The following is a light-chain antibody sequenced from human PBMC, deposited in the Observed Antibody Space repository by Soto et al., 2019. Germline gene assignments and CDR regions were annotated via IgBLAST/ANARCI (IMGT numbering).Light chain of an antibody. CDR2: HTS. CDR3: QHYQNLWA. CDR1: QTIYNN. Sequence: IVMTQSPDTLSVSPGERATVSCRASQTIYNNVAWYQKRPCQAPRLLIYHTSSRATGIPARFSGSGSGTEFTLTISSLQSEDFAVYYCQHYQNLWAFGQGTKVDI. V-gene: IGKV3-15*01. J-gene: IGKJ1*01.